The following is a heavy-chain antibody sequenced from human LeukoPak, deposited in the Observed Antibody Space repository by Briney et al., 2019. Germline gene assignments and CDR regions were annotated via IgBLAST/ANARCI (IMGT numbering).Heavy chain of an antibody. CDR3: ACLTTADAFDI. J-gene: IGHJ3*02. V-gene: IGHV4-59*01. CDR2: FHHSGST. D-gene: IGHD3-22*01. CDR1: GGSISSYY. Sequence: PSETLSLTCTVSGGSISSYYWTWIRQSPGKGLEWIGFFHHSGSTNYNPSFKSRVTISADTSNNHFSLRLTSVTAADTAVYYCACLTTADAFDIWGQGTMVTVSS.